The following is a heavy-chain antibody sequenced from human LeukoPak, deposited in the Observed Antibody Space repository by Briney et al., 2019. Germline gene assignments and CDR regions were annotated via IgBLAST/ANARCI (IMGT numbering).Heavy chain of an antibody. CDR2: IYSGGST. V-gene: IGHV3-66*02. Sequence: GGYLRRSGAASGFAGSTNYMSWVRQAPGLGREWVSVIYSGGSTYYADSVKGRFTISRDSSKNTLYIQMNSLRAEDTAVYYCARESLYYDSSGPGVWGQGTTVTVSS. CDR3: ARESLYYDSSGPGV. J-gene: IGHJ6*02. CDR1: GFAGSTNY. D-gene: IGHD3-22*01.